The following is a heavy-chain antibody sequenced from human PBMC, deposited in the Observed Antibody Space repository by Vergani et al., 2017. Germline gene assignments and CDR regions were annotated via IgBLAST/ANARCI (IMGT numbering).Heavy chain of an antibody. D-gene: IGHD1-1*01. CDR1: GASVNSYY. J-gene: IGHJ4*02. Sequence: QVKLQESGPGLVKPSETLSLTCTVSGASVNSYYWSWIRQPPGKGLEWMGYVSFRGDTLYDPSVKGRMTISLNTSSNQFSLKLSSVTAADTAVYYCARKNYNWNVHDYWGQGTLVTVSS. CDR2: VSFRGDT. V-gene: IGHV4-59*02. CDR3: ARKNYNWNVHDY.